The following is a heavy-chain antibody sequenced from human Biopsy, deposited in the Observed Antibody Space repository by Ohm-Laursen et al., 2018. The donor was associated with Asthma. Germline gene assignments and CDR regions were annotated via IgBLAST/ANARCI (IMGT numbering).Heavy chain of an antibody. Sequence: GSLRLSCAASGFTFSSYSMHWVRQAPGRGPEYVSFIATDGSNKFYADSVKGRFTVSRDNSKHTLYLHMTGLRADDTGVYYCVKDHSACYYYFDDWGQGAQVTVSS. CDR2: IATDGSNK. J-gene: IGHJ4*02. CDR1: GFTFSSYS. D-gene: IGHD2-8*01. V-gene: IGHV3-64D*08. CDR3: VKDHSACYYYFDD.